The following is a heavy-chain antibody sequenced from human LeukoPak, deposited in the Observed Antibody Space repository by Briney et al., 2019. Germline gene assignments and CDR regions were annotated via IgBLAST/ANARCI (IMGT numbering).Heavy chain of an antibody. J-gene: IGHJ4*02. Sequence: ASVKVSCKASGYTFTSYGISWVRQAPGQGLEWMGWISAYNGNTNYAQKLQGRVTMTTDTSTSTAYMELRSLRSDDTAVYYCARDGGYCSSTSCRPDYWGQGTLVTVSS. D-gene: IGHD2-2*01. CDR3: ARDGGYCSSTSCRPDY. CDR1: GYTFTSYG. CDR2: ISAYNGNT. V-gene: IGHV1-18*01.